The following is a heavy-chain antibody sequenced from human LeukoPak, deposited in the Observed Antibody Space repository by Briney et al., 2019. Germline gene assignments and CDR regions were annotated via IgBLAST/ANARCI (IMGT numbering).Heavy chain of an antibody. CDR2: IYDTGST. CDR1: GGSISSFY. J-gene: IGHJ4*02. D-gene: IGHD4-11*01. Sequence: SETLSLTCTVPGGSISSFYWSWIRQPPGKGLEWIGHIYDTGSTNYNPSLVDRVTISLHTSKSQFSLRLNSVTAADTAVYYCARDPTPGMYYFDYWGQGNLVTVSS. V-gene: IGHV4-59*01. CDR3: ARDPTPGMYYFDY.